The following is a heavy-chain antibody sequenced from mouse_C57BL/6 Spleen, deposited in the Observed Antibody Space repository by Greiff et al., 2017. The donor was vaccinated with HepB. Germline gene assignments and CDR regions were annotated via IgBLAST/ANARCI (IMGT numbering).Heavy chain of an antibody. J-gene: IGHJ2*01. V-gene: IGHV5-4*03. CDR2: ISDGGSYT. CDR3: ARAYSKGYFDY. D-gene: IGHD2-5*01. Sequence: EVMLVESGGGLVKPGGSLKLSCAASGFTFSSYAMSWVRQTPEKRLEWVATISDGGSYTYYPDNVKGRFTISRDNAKNNLYLQMSHLKSEDTAMYYCARAYSKGYFDYWGQGTTLTVSS. CDR1: GFTFSSYA.